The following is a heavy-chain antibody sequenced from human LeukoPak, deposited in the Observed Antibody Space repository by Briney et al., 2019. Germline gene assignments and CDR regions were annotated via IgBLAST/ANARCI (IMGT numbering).Heavy chain of an antibody. D-gene: IGHD3-10*01. CDR1: GFTFSSYW. CDR2: IKQDGSEK. J-gene: IGHJ4*02. Sequence: GGSLRLSCAASGFTFSSYWMSWVRQAPGKGLEWVANIKQDGSEKYYVDSVKGRFTISRDNAKTSLYLQMNSLRAEDTAVYYCARWRFGELSYFDYWGQGTLATVSS. CDR3: ARWRFGELSYFDY. V-gene: IGHV3-7*03.